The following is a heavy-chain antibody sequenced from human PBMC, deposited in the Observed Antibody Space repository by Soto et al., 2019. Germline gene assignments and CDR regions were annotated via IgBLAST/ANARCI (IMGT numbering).Heavy chain of an antibody. D-gene: IGHD4-17*01. J-gene: IGHJ6*02. V-gene: IGHV1-69*06. CDR2: IIPIFGTA. CDR3: ARQERSGERYYYGMDV. Sequence: QVQLVQSGAEVKKPGSSVKVSCKASGGTFSIYAISWVRQAPGQGLEWMGGIIPIFGTANYAQKFQGRVTITADKSTSTAYMELSSLRTEDTAVYYCARQERSGERYYYGMDVWGQGNTVTVSS. CDR1: GGTFSIYA.